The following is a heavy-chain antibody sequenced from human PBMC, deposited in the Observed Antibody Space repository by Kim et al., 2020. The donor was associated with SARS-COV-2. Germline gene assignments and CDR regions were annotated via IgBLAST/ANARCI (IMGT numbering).Heavy chain of an antibody. CDR1: GFTFSSYA. Sequence: GGSLRLSCAASGFTFSSYAMHWVRQAPGKGLEWVAVISYDGSNKYYVDSVKGRFTISRDNSKNTLYLQMNSLRAEDTAVYYCARDAPCSGGSCLDLWGQGTLVTVSS. CDR3: ARDAPCSGGSCLDL. J-gene: IGHJ4*02. D-gene: IGHD2-15*01. V-gene: IGHV3-30*04. CDR2: ISYDGSNK.